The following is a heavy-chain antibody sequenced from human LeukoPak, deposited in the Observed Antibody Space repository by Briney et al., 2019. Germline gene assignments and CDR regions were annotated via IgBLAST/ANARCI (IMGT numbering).Heavy chain of an antibody. D-gene: IGHD3-22*01. V-gene: IGHV4-61*10. CDR1: GGSISSSSYY. J-gene: IGHJ5*02. CDR3: AREYDSSGYYYWVWFDP. CDR2: IYYSGST. Sequence: PSETLSLTCTVSGGSISSSSYYWSWIRQPAGKGLEWIGYIYYSGSTNYNPSLKSRVTISVDMSKNQFSLKLSSVTAADTAVYYCAREYDSSGYYYWVWFDPWGQGTLVTVSS.